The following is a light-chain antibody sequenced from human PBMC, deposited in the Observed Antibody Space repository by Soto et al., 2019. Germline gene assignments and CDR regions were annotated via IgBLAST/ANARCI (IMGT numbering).Light chain of an antibody. J-gene: IGKJ1*01. V-gene: IGKV3-15*01. CDR1: QSVSSN. CDR2: GAS. Sequence: EIVMTQSPATLSVSPGERATLSCRASQSVSSNLAWYQQKPGQAPRLLIYGASTRATGIPARFSGSGSGKEFTLTISSLPSEDVAVYYCQQYNNRWTFGRGTKVDIK. CDR3: QQYNNRWT.